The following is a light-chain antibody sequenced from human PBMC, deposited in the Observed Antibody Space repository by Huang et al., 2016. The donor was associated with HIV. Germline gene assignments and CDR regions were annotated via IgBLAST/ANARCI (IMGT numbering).Light chain of an antibody. Sequence: AIQMTQSPSSLSASVGDRVTITCRASQGIRNDLGWYQQKPGKAPKLLIYAASSLQSGVPSRFSDSGSGTDFTRTINSLQPEDFATYYCLQDYNYPRTFGQGTKVEVK. J-gene: IGKJ1*01. V-gene: IGKV1-6*01. CDR2: AAS. CDR1: QGIRND. CDR3: LQDYNYPRT.